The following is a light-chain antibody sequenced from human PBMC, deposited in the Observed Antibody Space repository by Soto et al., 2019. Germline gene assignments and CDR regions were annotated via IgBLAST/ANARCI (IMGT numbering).Light chain of an antibody. CDR1: SSDVGGYNY. Sequence: QSALTQPPSASGSPGQSVAISCTGTSSDVGGYNYVSWYQQYPGKAPKLMIYEVTKRPSGVPDRFSGSKSGNTASLTASGLQAEDEAEYYCSSYAGTFWVFGGGTKLTVL. V-gene: IGLV2-8*01. CDR3: SSYAGTFWV. J-gene: IGLJ3*02. CDR2: EVT.